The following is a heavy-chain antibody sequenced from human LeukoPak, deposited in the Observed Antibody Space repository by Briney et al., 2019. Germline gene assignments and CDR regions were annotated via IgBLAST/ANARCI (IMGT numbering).Heavy chain of an antibody. CDR2: ISYDGSNE. J-gene: IGHJ4*02. CDR1: GFTFSSYV. D-gene: IGHD3-10*01. Sequence: PGGSLRLSCAASGFTFSSYVMHWVRQAPGKGLEWVAIISYDGSNEYYADSVKGRFTISRDNSKNTLYLQMNSLRAEDTAVYYCAKYHRPGEEPPTYFDYWGQGTLVTVSS. CDR3: AKYHRPGEEPPTYFDY. V-gene: IGHV3-30*04.